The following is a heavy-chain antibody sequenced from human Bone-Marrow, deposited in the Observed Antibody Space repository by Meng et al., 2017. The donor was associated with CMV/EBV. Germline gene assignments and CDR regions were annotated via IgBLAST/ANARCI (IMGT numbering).Heavy chain of an antibody. V-gene: IGHV3-7*01. J-gene: IGHJ6*02. CDR2: IKQDGSEK. CDR1: GFTFSSYW. D-gene: IGHD3-9*01. Sequence: GGSLRLSCAASGFTFSSYWMSWVRQAPGKGLEWVANIKQDGSEKYYVDSVKGRFTISRDNAKNSLYLHMNSLRAEDTAVYYCARGNDILTGSTSLPFDYYGMDVWGQGTTVTVSS. CDR3: ARGNDILTGSTSLPFDYYGMDV.